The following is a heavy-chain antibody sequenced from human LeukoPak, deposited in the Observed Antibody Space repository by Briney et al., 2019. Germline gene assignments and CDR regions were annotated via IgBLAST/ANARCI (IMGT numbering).Heavy chain of an antibody. V-gene: IGHV1-18*01. D-gene: IGHD5-18*01. CDR2: ISAYNGNT. Sequence: ASVKVSCKASGYTFTSYGISWVRQAPGQGLEWMGWISAYNGNTNYAQKLQGRVTMTADTSTSTAYMELRSLRSDDTAVYYCARDQGRWIQLNNDYWGQGTLVTVSS. CDR3: ARDQGRWIQLNNDY. J-gene: IGHJ4*02. CDR1: GYTFTSYG.